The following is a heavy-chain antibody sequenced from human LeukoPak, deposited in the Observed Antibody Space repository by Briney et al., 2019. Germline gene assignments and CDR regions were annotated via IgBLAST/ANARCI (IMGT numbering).Heavy chain of an antibody. J-gene: IGHJ5*02. CDR1: GGSISGSSYY. Sequence: SETLSLTCTVSGGSISGSSYYWGWIRQPPGKGLEWIGSIRYSGSTYYNPSLKSRVTISVDTSKNQFSLNLSSLTAADTAVYYCATSDTVSTYNWFDPWGQGTLVTVS. CDR2: IRYSGST. D-gene: IGHD5/OR15-5a*01. CDR3: ATSDTVSTYNWFDP. V-gene: IGHV4-39*01.